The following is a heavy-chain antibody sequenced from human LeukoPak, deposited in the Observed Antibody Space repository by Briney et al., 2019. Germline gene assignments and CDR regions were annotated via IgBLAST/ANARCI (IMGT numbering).Heavy chain of an antibody. CDR1: GFTFSSYG. V-gene: IGHV3-30*03. Sequence: LPGGSLRLSCAASGFTFSSYGMHWVRQAPGKGLEWVAVISYDGSNKYYADSVKGRFTISRDNSKNTLYLQMNSLRAEDTAVYYCAREEDYGSGSFPFDYWGQGTLVTVSS. CDR3: AREEDYGSGSFPFDY. D-gene: IGHD3-10*01. J-gene: IGHJ4*02. CDR2: ISYDGSNK.